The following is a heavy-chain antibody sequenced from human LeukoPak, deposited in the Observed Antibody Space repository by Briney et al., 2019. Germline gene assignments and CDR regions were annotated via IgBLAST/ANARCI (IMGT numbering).Heavy chain of an antibody. Sequence: GGSLRLSCAASGFTFSSYSMNWVRQAPGKGLEWVPHITASGTAMFYADSVKGRFTISRDNAKNSLYLQMNSLRDEDTAVYYCASSGSYRFDYWGQGTLVTVSS. D-gene: IGHD1-26*01. J-gene: IGHJ4*02. CDR3: ASSGSYRFDY. V-gene: IGHV3-48*02. CDR2: ITASGTAM. CDR1: GFTFSSYS.